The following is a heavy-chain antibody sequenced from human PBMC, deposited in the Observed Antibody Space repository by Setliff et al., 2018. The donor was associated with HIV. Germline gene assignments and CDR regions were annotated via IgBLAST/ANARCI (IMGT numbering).Heavy chain of an antibody. Sequence: PSETLSLTCAVYGGSFSAYYWSWIRQPPGKGLEWIGEINHSGSTYSDSTNYNPPLKSRVTISLDTSKNQFSLKLRSVTAADAAVYYCASRCSSLGHFQHWGQGTLVTVSS. CDR3: ASRCSSLGHFQH. CDR2: INHSGST. J-gene: IGHJ1*01. D-gene: IGHD6-13*01. V-gene: IGHV4-34*01. CDR1: GGSFSAYY.